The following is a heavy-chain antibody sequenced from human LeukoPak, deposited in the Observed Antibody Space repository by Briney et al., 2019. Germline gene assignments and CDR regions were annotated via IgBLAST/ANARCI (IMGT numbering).Heavy chain of an antibody. D-gene: IGHD4-17*01. J-gene: IGHJ4*02. V-gene: IGHV3-23*01. CDR3: ARVPTVTAYFDY. Sequence: PGGSLRLSCAASGFTFSSYAMSWVRQAPGKGLEWVSAISGSGGSTYYADSVKGRFTISRDNAKNSLYLQMNSLRAEDTTVYYCARVPTVTAYFDYWGQGTLVTVSS. CDR2: ISGSGGST. CDR1: GFTFSSYA.